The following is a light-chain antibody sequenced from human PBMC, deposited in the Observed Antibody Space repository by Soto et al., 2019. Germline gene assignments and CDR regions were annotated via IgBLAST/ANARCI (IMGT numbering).Light chain of an antibody. V-gene: IGLV2-14*01. Sequence: QSALTQPASVSGSPGQSITISCTGTSSDVGGYNYVSWYQQHPGKAPKLMIYEVSNRPSGVSNPFSGSKSGNTASLTISGLQAEDEADYYRSSYTSSSTLGGVFGTGTKLTVL. CDR1: SSDVGGYNY. CDR3: SSYTSSSTLGGV. CDR2: EVS. J-gene: IGLJ1*01.